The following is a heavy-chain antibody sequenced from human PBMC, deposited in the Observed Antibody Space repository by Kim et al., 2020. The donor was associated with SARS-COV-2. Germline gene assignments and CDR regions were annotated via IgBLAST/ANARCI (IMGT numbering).Heavy chain of an antibody. J-gene: IGHJ4*02. CDR2: ISYDGSNK. CDR1: GFTFSSYG. V-gene: IGHV3-30*18. Sequence: GGSLRLSCAASGFTFSSYGMHWVRQAPGKGLEWVAVISYDGSNKYYADSVKGRFTISRDNSKNTLYLQMNSLRAEDTAVYYCAKDLGVPPPAGYSSSPIDYWGQGTLVTVSS. D-gene: IGHD6-13*01. CDR3: AKDLGVPPPAGYSSSPIDY.